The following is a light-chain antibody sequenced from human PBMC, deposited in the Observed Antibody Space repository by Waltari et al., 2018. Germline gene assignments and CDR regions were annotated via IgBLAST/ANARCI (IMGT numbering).Light chain of an antibody. V-gene: IGKV1-5*03. CDR3: QQYNTYSTWA. CDR1: QSIAIW. CDR2: KAS. J-gene: IGKJ1*01. Sequence: DIQMTQSPSTLSASVGDRVTITCRASQSIAIWLAWYQQKPGKAPKLLISKASNLESGVPSRFSGSGSGTEFTLTISSLQPDDFAAYYCQQYNTYSTWAFGQGTKVEIK.